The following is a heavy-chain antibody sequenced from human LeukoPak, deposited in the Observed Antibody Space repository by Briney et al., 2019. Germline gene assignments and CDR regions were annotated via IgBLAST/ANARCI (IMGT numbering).Heavy chain of an antibody. D-gene: IGHD6-13*01. V-gene: IGHV4-61*02. CDR2: IYTSGST. Sequence: PSQTLSLTCTVSGGSISSGSYYWSWIRQPAGKGLEWIGRIYTSGSTNYNPSLKSRVTISVDTSKNQFSLKLSSVTAADTAVYYCARGLNIAARSNWFDPWGQGTLVTVSS. J-gene: IGHJ5*02. CDR3: ARGLNIAARSNWFDP. CDR1: GGSISSGSYY.